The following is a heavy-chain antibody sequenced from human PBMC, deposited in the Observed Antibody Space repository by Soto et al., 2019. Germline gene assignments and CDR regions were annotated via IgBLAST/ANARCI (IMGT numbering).Heavy chain of an antibody. CDR2: IIPILGIA. D-gene: IGHD3-10*01. CDR3: ARGGFGELANWFDP. J-gene: IGHJ5*02. Sequence: QVQLVQSGAEVKKPGSSVKVSCKASGGTFSSYTISWVRQAPGQGLEWMGRIIPILGIANYAQKFQCRVTITADKSTSTAYMELSSLRSEDTAVYYCARGGFGELANWFDPWGQGTLVTVSS. CDR1: GGTFSSYT. V-gene: IGHV1-69*02.